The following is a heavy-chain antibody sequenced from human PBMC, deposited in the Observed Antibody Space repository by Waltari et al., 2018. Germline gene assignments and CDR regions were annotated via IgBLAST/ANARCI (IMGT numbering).Heavy chain of an antibody. CDR3: VTHSSNYYFAMDV. CDR2: ITSGGKT. V-gene: IGHV3-53*04. Sequence: EVQLVESGGGLVQSGGSLRLSGEASAFSGSGTYMSWVRQAPGKGLEWVSVITSGGKTYYGDSVRGRFTMSRHDSKNTVYLQMDNLRPEDTAVFYCVTHSSNYYFAMDVWGPGTTVTVSS. J-gene: IGHJ6*02. CDR1: AFSGSGTY. D-gene: IGHD3-22*01.